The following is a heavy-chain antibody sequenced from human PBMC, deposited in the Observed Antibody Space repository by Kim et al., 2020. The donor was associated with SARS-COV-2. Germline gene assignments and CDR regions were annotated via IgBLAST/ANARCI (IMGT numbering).Heavy chain of an antibody. CDR3: ARVRTYGPIIHYYYGMDV. Sequence: QGRVTITADESTSTAYMELSSLRSEDTAVYYCARVRTYGPIIHYYYGMDVWGQGTTVTVSS. D-gene: IGHD3-3*01. J-gene: IGHJ6*02. V-gene: IGHV1-69*01.